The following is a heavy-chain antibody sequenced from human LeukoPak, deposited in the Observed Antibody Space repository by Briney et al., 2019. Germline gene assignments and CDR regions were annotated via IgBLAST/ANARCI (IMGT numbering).Heavy chain of an antibody. CDR2: INPNSGGT. D-gene: IGHD3-3*01. J-gene: IGHJ4*02. Sequence: ASVKVSCKASGYTFTSYDINWVRQATGQGLEWMGWINPNSGGTNYAQKFQGRVTMTRDTSISTAYMELSRLRSDDTAVYYCASSRFLEWLIDYWGQGTLVTVSS. CDR1: GYTFTSYD. V-gene: IGHV1-2*02. CDR3: ASSRFLEWLIDY.